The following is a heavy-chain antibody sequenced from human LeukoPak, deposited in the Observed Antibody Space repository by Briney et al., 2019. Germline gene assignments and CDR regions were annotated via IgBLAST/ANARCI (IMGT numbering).Heavy chain of an antibody. V-gene: IGHV1-18*01. CDR2: ISAYNGNT. Sequence: ASVKVSCKASGYTFTSYGISWVRQAPGQGLEWMGWISAYNGNTNYAQKLQGRVTMTTDTSTSTAYMELRSLRSDDTAVYYCARDWTYYYGSGSLGIWGQGTLVTVSS. J-gene: IGHJ4*02. D-gene: IGHD3-10*01. CDR1: GYTFTSYG. CDR3: ARDWTYYYGSGSLGI.